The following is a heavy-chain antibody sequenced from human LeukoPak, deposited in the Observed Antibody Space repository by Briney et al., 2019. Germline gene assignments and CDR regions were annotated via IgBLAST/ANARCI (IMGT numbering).Heavy chain of an antibody. J-gene: IGHJ5*02. CDR3: AREVDDGGGYAYRGGFDP. V-gene: IGHV4-30-4*01. Sequence: SETLSLTCTVSGGSISSGSYYWSWIRQPPGKGLEWIGYIYYSGSTYYNPSLKSRVTISVDTSKNQFSLKLSSVTAADTAVYYCAREVDDGGGYAYRGGFDPWGQGTLVTVSS. D-gene: IGHD5-12*01. CDR2: IYYSGST. CDR1: GGSISSGSYY.